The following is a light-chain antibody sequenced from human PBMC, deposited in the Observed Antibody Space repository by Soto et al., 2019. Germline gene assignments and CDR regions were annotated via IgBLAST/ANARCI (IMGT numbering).Light chain of an antibody. CDR3: QKCDYLPI. J-gene: IGKJ3*01. Sequence: DIQMTQSPSPLAASVGVKVTITCQASHDITSYLNWYQHKPGKAPKLLIYDASILEAGVPSRFRGSGSGTDFTFTISSLQPEYVATYYCQKCDYLPIFGPGTTVDFK. CDR2: DAS. V-gene: IGKV1-33*01. CDR1: HDITSY.